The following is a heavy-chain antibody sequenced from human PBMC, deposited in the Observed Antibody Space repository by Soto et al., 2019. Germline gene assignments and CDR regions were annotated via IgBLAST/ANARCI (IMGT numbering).Heavy chain of an antibody. J-gene: IGHJ4*02. CDR1: GDSITSGNHY. CDR2: IYYSGSN. D-gene: IGHD5-18*01. CDR3: ARLYTYGYYYFDY. Sequence: PSETLSLTYTVSGDSITSGNHYWSWIHQHPGKGLEWIGYIYYSGSNLYNPSLESRVTITVDTFRNQFSLKLSSVTAADTAVYYCARLYTYGYYYFDYWGLGTLVTVSS. V-gene: IGHV4-31*03.